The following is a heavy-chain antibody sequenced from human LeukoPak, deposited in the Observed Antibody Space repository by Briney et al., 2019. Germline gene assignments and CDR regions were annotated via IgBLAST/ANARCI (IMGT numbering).Heavy chain of an antibody. V-gene: IGHV3-23*01. CDR2: IGGSGGDT. Sequence: GGSLRLSCVASGFTFSSSAMNWVRQAPGEGLQWVSAIGGSGGDTYYADSVKGRFTISRDNSENTLYLQMNSLRAEDTAVYYCAKDKGWGYSTYDFYGMDVWGQGTTVTVSS. D-gene: IGHD1-26*01. J-gene: IGHJ6*02. CDR3: AKDKGWGYSTYDFYGMDV. CDR1: GFTFSSSA.